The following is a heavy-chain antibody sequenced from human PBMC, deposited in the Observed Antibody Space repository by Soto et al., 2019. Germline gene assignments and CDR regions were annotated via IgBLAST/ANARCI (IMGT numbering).Heavy chain of an antibody. V-gene: IGHV5-10-1*01. CDR2: IDPSDSYT. Sequence: PGESLKISCKGSGYSFTSYWISWVRQMPGKGLEWMGRIDPSDSYTNYSPSFQGHVTISADKSISTAYLQWSSLKASDTAMYYCARLDYYDSSGYIFGFDPWGQGTLVTVPQ. J-gene: IGHJ5*02. CDR3: ARLDYYDSSGYIFGFDP. D-gene: IGHD3-22*01. CDR1: GYSFTSYW.